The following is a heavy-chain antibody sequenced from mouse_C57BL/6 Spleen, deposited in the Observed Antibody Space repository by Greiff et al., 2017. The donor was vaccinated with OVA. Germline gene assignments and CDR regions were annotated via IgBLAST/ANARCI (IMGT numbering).Heavy chain of an antibody. J-gene: IGHJ2*01. Sequence: EVKLQESGPGLVKPSQSLSLSCSVTGYSITGGYFCNWIRQFPENQLECMCYISYNGSNNYTPSLKNRISITRDTSTNQFFLKMNTLTTEDTATYYCASNCGSSPYGYWGKGPTLTVAS. CDR2: ISYNGSN. CDR3: ASNCGSSPYGY. D-gene: IGHD1-1*01. CDR1: GYSITGGYF. V-gene: IGHV3-6*01.